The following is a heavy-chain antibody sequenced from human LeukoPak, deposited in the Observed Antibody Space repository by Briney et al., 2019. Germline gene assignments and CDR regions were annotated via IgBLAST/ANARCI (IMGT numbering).Heavy chain of an antibody. CDR1: GYSFTNYW. Sequence: GESLKISCKGSGYSFTNYWLAWVRQMPGQGLEWMGIIYPGDSDTRYSPSFQGQVTISADKSISTVYLQWSGLKASDTAMYYCARHHYSGLYNWFDPWGQGTLVTVSS. V-gene: IGHV5-51*01. CDR2: IYPGDSDT. D-gene: IGHD1-26*01. J-gene: IGHJ5*02. CDR3: ARHHYSGLYNWFDP.